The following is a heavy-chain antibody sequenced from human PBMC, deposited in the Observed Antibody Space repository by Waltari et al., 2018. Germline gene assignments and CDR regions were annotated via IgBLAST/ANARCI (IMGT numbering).Heavy chain of an antibody. V-gene: IGHV4-59*01. Sequence: QVQLQESGPGLVKPSETLSITCTVSGGSLSDNFCNWIRQYPGKELEWIGNIYYNGATNYNPSLKSRVTISVDTSKNQFSLKLTSMTTADTAIYYCAGNGAHVFDHWGQGTLVTVSS. CDR2: IYYNGAT. CDR3: AGNGAHVFDH. J-gene: IGHJ1*01. D-gene: IGHD3-10*02. CDR1: GGSLSDNF.